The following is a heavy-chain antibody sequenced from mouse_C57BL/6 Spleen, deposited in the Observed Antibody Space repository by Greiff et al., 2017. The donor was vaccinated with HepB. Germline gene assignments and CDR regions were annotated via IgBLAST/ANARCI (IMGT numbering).Heavy chain of an antibody. CDR1: GFTFSSYA. CDR3: AREIVTTLYFDY. Sequence: EVKVEESGGGLVKPGGSLKLSCAASGFTFSSYAMSWVRQTPEKRLEWVATISDGGSYTYYPDNVKGRFTISRDNAKNNLYLQMSHLKSEDTAMYYCAREIVTTLYFDYWGQGTTLTVSS. CDR2: ISDGGSYT. V-gene: IGHV5-4*01. D-gene: IGHD2-5*01. J-gene: IGHJ2*01.